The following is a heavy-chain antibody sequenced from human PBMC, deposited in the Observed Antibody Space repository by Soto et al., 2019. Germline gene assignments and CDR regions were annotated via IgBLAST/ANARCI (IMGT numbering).Heavy chain of an antibody. CDR3: ARYRHVGDYSDYNYYGMEV. J-gene: IGHJ6*02. Sequence: SVKVSCKASGGTFSSYAISWVRQAPGQGLEWMGGIIPIFGTANYAQKFQGRVTITADESTSTAYMQMSSLRAEDTAVYYCARYRHVGDYSDYNYYGMEVWGQGTMVTVSS. CDR2: IIPIFGTA. V-gene: IGHV1-69*13. CDR1: GGTFSSYA. D-gene: IGHD4-17*01.